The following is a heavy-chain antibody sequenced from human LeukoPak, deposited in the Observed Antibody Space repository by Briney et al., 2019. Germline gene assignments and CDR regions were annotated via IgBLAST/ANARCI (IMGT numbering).Heavy chain of an antibody. D-gene: IGHD2-15*01. CDR1: GYTFTSYD. V-gene: IGHV1-8*01. J-gene: IGHJ6*02. Sequence: ASVKVSCKASGYTFTSYDINWVRQATGQGLEWMGWMNPNSGNTGYAQKFQGRVTMTRNTSISTAYMELSSLRSEDTAVYYCARRMGPSSYYYYGMDVWGQGTTVTVSS. CDR2: MNPNSGNT. CDR3: ARRMGPSSYYYYGMDV.